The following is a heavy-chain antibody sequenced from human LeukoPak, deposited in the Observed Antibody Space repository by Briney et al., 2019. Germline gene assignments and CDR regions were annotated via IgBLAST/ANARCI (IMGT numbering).Heavy chain of an antibody. J-gene: IGHJ4*02. Sequence: GGSLRLSCAASGFTFSSNYMSWVRQAPGKGLEWVSVMYSGGNTYYADSVKGRFTISRDNSKNTLYLQMNSLRAEDTAVYYCAKEGFDSWGQGTLVTVSS. CDR2: MYSGGNT. CDR1: GFTFSSNY. V-gene: IGHV3-53*01. CDR3: AKEGFDS.